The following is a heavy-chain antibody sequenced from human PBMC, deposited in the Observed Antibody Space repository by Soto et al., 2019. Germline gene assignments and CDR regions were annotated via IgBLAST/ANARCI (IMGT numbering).Heavy chain of an antibody. J-gene: IGHJ6*02. V-gene: IGHV3-23*01. Sequence: GGSLRLSCAASGFPFSSYAISWVRQAPGKGLEWVAASTGAGGSTYKVDSEKGRSTISRDNSKKTVYLQLDGLRAEDTAIYYCAKGHSDYQGDYNYYGMDVWGQGTTVTVSS. CDR2: STGAGGST. CDR1: GFPFSSYA. CDR3: AKGHSDYQGDYNYYGMDV. D-gene: IGHD4-4*01.